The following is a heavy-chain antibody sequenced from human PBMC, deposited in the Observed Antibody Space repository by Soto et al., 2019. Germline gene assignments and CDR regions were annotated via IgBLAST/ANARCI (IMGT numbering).Heavy chain of an antibody. CDR3: AKGRSYYYYYGVDV. V-gene: IGHV3-23*01. CDR1: GFTFSSYA. J-gene: IGHJ6*02. Sequence: QSGGSLRLSCAASGFTFSSYAMSWVRQAPGKGLEWVSGISGSGGITYYADSVKGRFTISRDNSKNTLYLQMNSLRAEDTALYYCAKGRSYYYYYGVDVWGQGTTVTVSS. CDR2: ISGSGGIT.